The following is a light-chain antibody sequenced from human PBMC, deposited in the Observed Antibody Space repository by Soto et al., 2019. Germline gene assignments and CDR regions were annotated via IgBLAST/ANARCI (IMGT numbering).Light chain of an antibody. CDR1: QSINW. V-gene: IGKV1-5*03. Sequence: DIQLAQSPSTLSASVGDRITITCRATQSINWLTWYQQKPGKVSNLLIFEASRLDSGVLSRFSGSGSGTEFTLTISSLQPDDFGTYYCQHYDTYSPMWTFGQGTKVDIK. J-gene: IGKJ1*01. CDR3: QHYDTYSPMWT. CDR2: EAS.